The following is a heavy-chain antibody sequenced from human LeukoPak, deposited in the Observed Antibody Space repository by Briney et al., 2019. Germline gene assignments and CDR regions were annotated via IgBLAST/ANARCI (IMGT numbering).Heavy chain of an antibody. V-gene: IGHV3-30*02. CDR2: IRYDGSNK. J-gene: IGHJ6*03. Sequence: GGSLRLSCAASGFTFSSYGMHWVRQAPGKGLEWVAFIRYDGSNKYYTDSVKGRFTISRDNSKNTLYLQMNSLRAEDTAVYYCAKPYSSSSEYYYYYMDVWGKGTTVTVSS. D-gene: IGHD6-6*01. CDR1: GFTFSSYG. CDR3: AKPYSSSSEYYYYYMDV.